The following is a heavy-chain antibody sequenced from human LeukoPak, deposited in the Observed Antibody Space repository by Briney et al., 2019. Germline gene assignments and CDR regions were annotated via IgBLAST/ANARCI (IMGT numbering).Heavy chain of an antibody. D-gene: IGHD3-10*01. CDR2: IRYDGSNK. CDR3: AKDTHYYGSGSHFDY. Sequence: AGGSLRLSCAASGFTFSSYGMHWVRQAPGKGLEWVAFIRYDGSNKYYADSVKGRFTISRDNSKNTLYLQMDSLRAEDTAVYYCAKDTHYYGSGSHFDYWGQGTLVTVSS. CDR1: GFTFSSYG. V-gene: IGHV3-30*02. J-gene: IGHJ4*02.